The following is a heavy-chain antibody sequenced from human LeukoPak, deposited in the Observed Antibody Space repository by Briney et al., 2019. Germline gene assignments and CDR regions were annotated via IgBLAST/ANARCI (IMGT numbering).Heavy chain of an antibody. V-gene: IGHV4-38-2*02. CDR1: GYSISSGYY. J-gene: IGHJ4*02. D-gene: IGHD3-10*01. CDR2: IYHSGST. Sequence: PSETLSLTCTVSGYSISSGYYWGWIRQPPGKGLEWIGSIYHSGSTYYNPSLKSRVTISVDTSKIQFSLKLSSVTAADTAVYYCARGMVRGVMEIDYWGQGTLVTVSS. CDR3: ARGMVRGVMEIDY.